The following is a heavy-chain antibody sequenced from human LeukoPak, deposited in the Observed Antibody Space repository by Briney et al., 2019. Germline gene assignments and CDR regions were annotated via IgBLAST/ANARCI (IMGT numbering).Heavy chain of an antibody. CDR3: AKVSGGYCSGGSCYVDY. Sequence: GGSLRLSCAASGFTFSSYAMSWVRQAPGKGLEWVSAITGSGGSTYYADSVKGRFTISRDNSKKPLYLQMNSLRAEDTAVYYCAKVSGGYCSGGSCYVDYWGQGTLVTVSS. CDR2: ITGSGGST. CDR1: GFTFSSYA. J-gene: IGHJ4*02. V-gene: IGHV3-23*01. D-gene: IGHD2-15*01.